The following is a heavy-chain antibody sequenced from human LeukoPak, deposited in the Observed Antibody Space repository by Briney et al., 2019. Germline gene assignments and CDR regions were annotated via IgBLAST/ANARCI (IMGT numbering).Heavy chain of an antibody. CDR1: GFNFNNFA. Sequence: GGSLRLSCAASGFNFNNFAMSWVRQAPGKGLEWVANIKQDGSEKYYVDSVKGRFTISRDNAKNSLYLQMNSLRADDTAVYYCASHPWRSGRYYFDYWGQGTLVTVSS. CDR3: ASHPWRSGRYYFDY. CDR2: IKQDGSEK. J-gene: IGHJ4*02. D-gene: IGHD3-10*01. V-gene: IGHV3-7*01.